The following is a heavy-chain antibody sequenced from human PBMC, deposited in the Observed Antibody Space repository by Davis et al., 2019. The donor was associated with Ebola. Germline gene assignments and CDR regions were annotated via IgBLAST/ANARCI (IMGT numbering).Heavy chain of an antibody. D-gene: IGHD6-19*01. CDR2: IYSGGTS. J-gene: IGHJ4*02. CDR1: GFPVSSNY. V-gene: IGHV3-53*01. CDR3: AREGVTSGRAGSFDY. Sequence: GESLKISCAASGFPVSSNYMSWVRQAPGKGLEWVSVIYSGGTSYYADSVKGRFTISRDDSRDTVYLQMNSVTAEDGAFYYCAREGVTSGRAGSFDYLGQGTLVTVSS.